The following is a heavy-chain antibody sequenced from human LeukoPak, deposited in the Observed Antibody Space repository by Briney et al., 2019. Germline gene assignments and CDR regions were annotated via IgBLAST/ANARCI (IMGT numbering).Heavy chain of an antibody. CDR1: GFTFSSYA. CDR2: IWYDGSNK. J-gene: IGHJ4*02. Sequence: GGSLRLSCAASGFTFSSYAMSWVRQAPGKGLEWVAIIWYDGSNKYYADFVKGRFTTSRDNSKNTLYLQMNSLRADDTAVYYCARVSGYSGTWYVDYWGQGTLVTVSS. CDR3: ARVSGYSGTWYVDY. V-gene: IGHV3-33*08. D-gene: IGHD6-13*01.